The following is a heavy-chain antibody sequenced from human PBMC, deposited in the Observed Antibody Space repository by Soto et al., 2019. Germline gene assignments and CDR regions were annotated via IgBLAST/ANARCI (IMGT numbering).Heavy chain of an antibody. Sequence: PSQTLSLNCAISGDSVSSNSAAWNWIRQSPSIGLECLGSTYYRSKWYNDYAVSVKSRITINPDTSKNQFSLQLNSVTLEDTAVYYCASDKYCTNGVCYSGSCYYGMHXWGQVTSVTVS. J-gene: IGHJ6*02. CDR3: ASDKYCTNGVCYSGSCYYGMHX. CDR2: TYYRSKWYN. V-gene: IGHV6-1*01. CDR1: GDSVSSNSAA. D-gene: IGHD2-8*01.